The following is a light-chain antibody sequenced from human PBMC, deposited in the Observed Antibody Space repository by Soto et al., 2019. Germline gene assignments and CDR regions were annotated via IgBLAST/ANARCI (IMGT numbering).Light chain of an antibody. CDR2: AAS. V-gene: IGKV1-39*01. CDR1: QSISSY. Sequence: DIKMTQSQLSLSASVGDRGTITCLASQSISSYLNWYQQKPAKAPKLLIYAASSLQSGVPSRFSGSGSGTDFTLTISSLQPEDFATYYCQQYSFCTPPFGQGTRLEI. J-gene: IGKJ5*01. CDR3: QQYSFCTPP.